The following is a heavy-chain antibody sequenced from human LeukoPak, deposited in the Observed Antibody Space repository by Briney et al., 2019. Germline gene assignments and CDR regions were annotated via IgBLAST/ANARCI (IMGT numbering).Heavy chain of an antibody. CDR3: ARTYYYDSSGYYRGGAFDI. CDR2: ISGSGGTT. V-gene: IGHV3-23*01. CDR1: GFTFSSYA. Sequence: GGSLRLSCAASGFTFSSYAMTWVRQAPGKWLEWISLISGSGGTTYYADSVKGRFTISRDNSKNTLYLQMNSLRAEDTAVYYCARTYYYDSSGYYRGGAFDIWGQGTMVTVSS. J-gene: IGHJ3*02. D-gene: IGHD3-22*01.